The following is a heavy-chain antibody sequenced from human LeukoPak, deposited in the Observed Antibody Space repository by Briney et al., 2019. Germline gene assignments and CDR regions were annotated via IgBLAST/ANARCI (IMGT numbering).Heavy chain of an antibody. V-gene: IGHV3-66*02. Sequence: GGSLRLSCVASGFTVSTKYMSWVRQAPGKGLEWVSVIYSGGRTYYADSVKGRFSISRDNSKNTLYLQMNSLRAEDTAVNYCARDMTTVLDFDYWGQGTLVTVAS. D-gene: IGHD4-11*01. J-gene: IGHJ4*02. CDR2: IYSGGRT. CDR1: GFTVSTKY. CDR3: ARDMTTVLDFDY.